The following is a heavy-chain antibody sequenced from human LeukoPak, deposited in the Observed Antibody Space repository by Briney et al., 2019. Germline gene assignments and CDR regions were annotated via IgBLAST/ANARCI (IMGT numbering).Heavy chain of an antibody. CDR2: IYHSGST. J-gene: IGHJ3*02. Sequence: SETLSLTCAVSGYSISSGYYWGWIRQPPGKGLEWIGSIYHSGSTYYNPSLKSRVTISVDTSKNQFSLKLSSVTAADTAVYYCASLRADAFDIWGQGTMVTVSS. V-gene: IGHV4-38-2*01. CDR1: GYSISSGYY. CDR3: ASLRADAFDI.